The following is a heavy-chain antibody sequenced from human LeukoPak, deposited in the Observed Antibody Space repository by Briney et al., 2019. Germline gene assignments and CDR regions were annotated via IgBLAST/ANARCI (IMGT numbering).Heavy chain of an antibody. CDR3: ARDHYGYCDAFDI. CDR1: GGSVSSGSYY. V-gene: IGHV4-61*01. Sequence: SETLSLTCTVSGGSVSSGSYYWSWIRQPPGKGLEWIGYIYDSGNTNYNPSLKSRVTISVDTSKNQFSLNLRSVTAADTAVYYCARDHYGYCDAFDIWGQGTMFTVSS. D-gene: IGHD5-24*01. J-gene: IGHJ3*02. CDR2: IYDSGNT.